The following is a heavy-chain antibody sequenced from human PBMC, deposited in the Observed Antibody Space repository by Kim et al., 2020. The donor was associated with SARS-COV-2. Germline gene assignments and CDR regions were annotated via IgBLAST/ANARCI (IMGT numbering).Heavy chain of an antibody. V-gene: IGHV1-2*06. CDR2: INPNSGGT. CDR1: GYTFTGYY. J-gene: IGHJ6*03. CDR3: ARCWYQLASDTEYYYYYYYMDV. Sequence: ASVKVSCKASGYTFTGYYMHWVRQAPGQGLEWMGRINPNSGGTNYAQKFQGRVTMTRDTSISTAYMELSRLRSDDTAVYYCARCWYQLASDTEYYYYYYYMDVWGKGTTVTVSS. D-gene: IGHD2-2*01.